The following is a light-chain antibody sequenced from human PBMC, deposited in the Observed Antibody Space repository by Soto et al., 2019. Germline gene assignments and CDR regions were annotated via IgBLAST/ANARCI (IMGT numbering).Light chain of an antibody. J-gene: IGKJ2*01. CDR2: GVS. CDR3: QQYSDWPPEYT. Sequence: EILMTQSPATLSVSPGEGATLSCRASQSAGSKLAWYQQKPGQAPRLLIFGVSTRANGVPARFSGSGSGTDFSLTISSLESEDFAVYYCQQYSDWPPEYTFGQGTKLEIK. CDR1: QSAGSK. V-gene: IGKV3-15*01.